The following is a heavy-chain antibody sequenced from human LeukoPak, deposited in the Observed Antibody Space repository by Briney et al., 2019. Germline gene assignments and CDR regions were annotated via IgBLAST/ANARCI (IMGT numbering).Heavy chain of an antibody. Sequence: GESLKISCKGSGYSFTSYWIGWVRQMPGKGLEWMGIIYPGDSDTRYSPSFQGQVTISADKSISTAYPQWSSLKASDTAMYYCARLIVGASTRFDYWGQGTLVTVSS. D-gene: IGHD1-26*01. V-gene: IGHV5-51*01. CDR1: GYSFTSYW. CDR2: IYPGDSDT. J-gene: IGHJ4*02. CDR3: ARLIVGASTRFDY.